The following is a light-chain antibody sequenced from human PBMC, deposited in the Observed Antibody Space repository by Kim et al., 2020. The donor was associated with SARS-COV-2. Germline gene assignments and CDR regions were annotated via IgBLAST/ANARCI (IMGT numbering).Light chain of an antibody. CDR1: SSNTETGYD. J-gene: IGLJ3*02. CDR2: ANS. CDR3: QSYDNSLRGWM. V-gene: IGLV1-40*01. Sequence: DTISTSGGSSNTETGYDIHWYQQLPETAPNLVIYANSNLPAGVPGRFSCSRSSTSASLVITGLQAEDEDDYYCQSYDNSLRGWMFGGGTKVTVL.